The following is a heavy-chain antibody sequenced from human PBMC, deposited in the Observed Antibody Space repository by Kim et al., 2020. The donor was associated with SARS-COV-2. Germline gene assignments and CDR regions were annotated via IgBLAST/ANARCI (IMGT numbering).Heavy chain of an antibody. D-gene: IGHD3-9*01. CDR1: GYSFTSYW. V-gene: IGHV5-51*01. CDR3: ARTGADILTGVVDAFDI. J-gene: IGHJ3*02. Sequence: GESLKISCKGSGYSFTSYWIGWVRQMPGKGLEWMGIIYPGDSDTRYSPSFQGQVTISADKSISTAYLQWSSLKASDTAMYYCARTGADILTGVVDAFDIWGQGTMVTVSS. CDR2: IYPGDSDT.